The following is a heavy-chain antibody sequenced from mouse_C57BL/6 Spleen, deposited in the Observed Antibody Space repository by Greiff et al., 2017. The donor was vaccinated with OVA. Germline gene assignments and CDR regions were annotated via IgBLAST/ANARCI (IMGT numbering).Heavy chain of an antibody. J-gene: IGHJ4*01. Sequence: EVKVEESGGGLVKPGGSLKLSCAASGFTFSDYGMHWVRQAPEKGLEWVAYISSGSSTIYYADTVKGRFTISRDNAKNTLFLQMTSLRSEDTAMYYCARRDYGSSTYAMDYWGQGTSVTVSS. CDR1: GFTFSDYG. D-gene: IGHD1-1*01. CDR3: ARRDYGSSTYAMDY. V-gene: IGHV5-17*01. CDR2: ISSGSSTI.